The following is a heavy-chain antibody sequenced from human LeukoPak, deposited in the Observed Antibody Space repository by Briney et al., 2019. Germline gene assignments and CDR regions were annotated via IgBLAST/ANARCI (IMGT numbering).Heavy chain of an antibody. Sequence: ASVKVSCKASGYNFDSYGISWVRQAPGQGLEWMGWITAYNGNTNYAQKFQGRVTMTADTLTRTAYMELRSLKADDTAVYYSARDSLDYDAGSRANVEWFDPWGQGILVTVSS. D-gene: IGHD3-3*01. CDR2: ITAYNGNT. CDR1: GYNFDSYG. CDR3: ARDSLDYDAGSRANVEWFDP. J-gene: IGHJ5*02. V-gene: IGHV1-18*01.